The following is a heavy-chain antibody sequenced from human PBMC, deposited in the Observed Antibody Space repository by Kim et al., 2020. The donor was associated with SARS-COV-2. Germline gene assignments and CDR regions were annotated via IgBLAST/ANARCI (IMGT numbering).Heavy chain of an antibody. CDR3: TTDFNWNHYYYYGMDV. D-gene: IGHD1-20*01. J-gene: IGHJ6*02. Sequence: GGSLRLSCAASGFTFSNAWISWVRQAPGKGLEWVGRIKRKTDGGTTDYAAPVKGRFTISRDDSKNTLYLQMNSLKTEDTAVYYCTTDFNWNHYYYYGMDVWGQGTTVTVSS. CDR2: IKRKTDGGTT. CDR1: GFTFSNAW. V-gene: IGHV3-15*01.